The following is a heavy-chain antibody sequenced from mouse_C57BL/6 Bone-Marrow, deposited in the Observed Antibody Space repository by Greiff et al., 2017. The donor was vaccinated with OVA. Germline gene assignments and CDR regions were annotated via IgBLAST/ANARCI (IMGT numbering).Heavy chain of an antibody. CDR1: GFNIKDDY. V-gene: IGHV14-4*01. Sequence: LVESGAELVRPGASVKLSCTASGFNIKDDYMHWVKQRPEQGLEWIGWIDPENGDTEYASKFQGKATITADTSSNTAYLQLSSLTSEDTAVYYCFYYDASMDYWGQGTSVTVSS. D-gene: IGHD2-4*01. CDR3: FYYDASMDY. J-gene: IGHJ4*01. CDR2: IDPENGDT.